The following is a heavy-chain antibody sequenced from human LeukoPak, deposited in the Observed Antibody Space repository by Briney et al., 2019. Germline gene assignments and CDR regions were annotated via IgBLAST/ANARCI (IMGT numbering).Heavy chain of an antibody. V-gene: IGHV1-46*01. CDR3: ARADIVVVPAATTTFDY. CDR2: INPSGGST. Sequence: ASVKVSCKASGYTFISYYMHWVRQAPGQGLEWMGIINPSGGSTSYAQKFQGRVTMTRDTSTSTVYMELSSLRSEDTAVYYCARADIVVVPAATTTFDYWGQGTLVTVSS. CDR1: GYTFISYY. D-gene: IGHD2-2*01. J-gene: IGHJ4*02.